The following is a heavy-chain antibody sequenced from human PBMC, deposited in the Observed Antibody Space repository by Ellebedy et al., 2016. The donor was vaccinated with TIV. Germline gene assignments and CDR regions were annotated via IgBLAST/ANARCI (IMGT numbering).Heavy chain of an antibody. CDR3: ARDTGYSSPPVGMDV. CDR2: INPNSGGT. J-gene: IGHJ6*02. D-gene: IGHD6-19*01. CDR1: GYTFTGYY. Sequence: ASVKVSCXASGYTFTGYYMHWVRQAPGQGLEWMGWINPNSGGTNYAQKFQGWVTMTRDTSISTAYMELSRLRSDDTAVYYCARDTGYSSPPVGMDVWGQGTTVTVSS. V-gene: IGHV1-2*04.